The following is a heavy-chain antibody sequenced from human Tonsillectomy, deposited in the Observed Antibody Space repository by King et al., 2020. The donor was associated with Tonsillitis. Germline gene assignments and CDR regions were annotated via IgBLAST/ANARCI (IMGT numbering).Heavy chain of an antibody. CDR2: IYPGDSDT. V-gene: IGHV5-51*01. CDR3: ARTYYDSSGYYYPGDDAFDI. J-gene: IGHJ3*02. Sequence: VQLVESGAEVKKPGESLKISCKGSGYSFTSYWIGWVRQMPGKGLEWMGIIYPGDSDTRYSPSFQGQVTISADKSISTAYLQWSGLKASDTAMYYCARTYYDSSGYYYPGDDAFDIWGQGTMVTVSS. D-gene: IGHD3-22*01. CDR1: GYSFTSYW.